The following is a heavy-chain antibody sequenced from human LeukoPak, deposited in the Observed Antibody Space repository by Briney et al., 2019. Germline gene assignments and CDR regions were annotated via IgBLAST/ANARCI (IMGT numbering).Heavy chain of an antibody. CDR3: ARDRDDSSGWFPIYYYYYGMDV. J-gene: IGHJ6*02. CDR2: INSDGSST. V-gene: IGHV3-74*01. D-gene: IGHD6-19*01. Sequence: GGSLRLSCAASGFTFSSYWMHWVRQAPGKGLVWVSRINSDGSSTSYADSVKGRFTISRDNAKNTLYLQMNSLRAEDTAVYYCARDRDDSSGWFPIYYYYYGMDVWGQGTTVTVSS. CDR1: GFTFSSYW.